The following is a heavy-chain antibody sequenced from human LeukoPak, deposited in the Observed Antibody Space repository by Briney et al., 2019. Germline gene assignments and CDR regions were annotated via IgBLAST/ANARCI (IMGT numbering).Heavy chain of an antibody. CDR3: ARGSGYSYGYLVYYYGMDV. Sequence: GASVKVSCKASGYTFTGYYMHWVRQAPGQGLEWMGWINPNSGGTNYAQKFQGWVTMTRDTSISTAYMELSRLRSDDTAVYYCARGSGYSYGYLVYYYGMDVWGQGTTVIVSS. CDR2: INPNSGGT. CDR1: GYTFTGYY. D-gene: IGHD5-18*01. J-gene: IGHJ6*02. V-gene: IGHV1-2*04.